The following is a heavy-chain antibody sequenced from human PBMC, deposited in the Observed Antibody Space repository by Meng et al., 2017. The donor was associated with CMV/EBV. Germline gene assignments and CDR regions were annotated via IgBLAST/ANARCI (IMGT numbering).Heavy chain of an antibody. Sequence: GESLKISCAASGFTFSSYSMNWVRQAPGKGLEWVSSISSSSSYIYYADSVKGRFTISRDNAKNSLYLQMNSLRAEDTAVYYCARGPLDIVATIRLWSNDYWGQGILVTVSS. J-gene: IGHJ4*02. CDR3: ARGPLDIVATIRLWSNDY. V-gene: IGHV3-21*01. CDR2: ISSSSSYI. CDR1: GFTFSSYS. D-gene: IGHD5-12*01.